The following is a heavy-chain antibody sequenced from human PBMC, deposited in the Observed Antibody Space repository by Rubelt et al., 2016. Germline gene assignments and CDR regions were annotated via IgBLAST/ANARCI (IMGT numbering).Heavy chain of an antibody. V-gene: IGHV4-34*01. D-gene: IGHD3-3*01. CDR2: IYYSGST. J-gene: IGHJ6*02. CDR1: GESFSGHF. CDR3: TRDYDFWSHYSSYGMDV. Sequence: QVQLQQWGAGLLKPSETLSLTCAVYGESFSGHFWSWIRQPPGEGLEWIGSIYYSGSTYYSPSLKSRVTISVDTSKNQFSLKVNSVTAADTAVYYCTRDYDFWSHYSSYGMDVWGQGTTVTVSS.